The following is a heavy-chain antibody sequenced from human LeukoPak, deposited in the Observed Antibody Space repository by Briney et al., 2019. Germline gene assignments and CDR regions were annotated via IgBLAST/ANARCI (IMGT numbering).Heavy chain of an antibody. V-gene: IGHV3-30*03. CDR3: ARDDRGLGSGPPHDY. CDR1: EFTFRDYG. Sequence: GGSLRLSCEASEFTFRDYGMHWVRQAPGKGLEWVAVISHYDGNYKDYVDSVRGRFTISRNNSKNTLYLQMNSLRAEDTAVYYCARDDRGLGSGPPHDYWGQGTLVTVSS. CDR2: ISHYDGNYK. J-gene: IGHJ4*02. D-gene: IGHD3-10*01.